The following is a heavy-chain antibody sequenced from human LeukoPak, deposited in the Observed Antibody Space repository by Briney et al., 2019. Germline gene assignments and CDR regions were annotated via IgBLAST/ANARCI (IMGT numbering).Heavy chain of an antibody. D-gene: IGHD1-26*01. CDR3: ARPRTYSGSYETFDY. V-gene: IGHV1-2*02. Sequence: GASVTVSCKASGYTFTDYHVHWVRQAPGQGLEWMGWINPNSGFTNSAQKFQGRVTMTRDTSINTAYMEVTRLRSDDTAVYYCARPRTYSGSYETFDYWGQGALVSVFS. CDR2: INPNSGFT. CDR1: GYTFTDYH. J-gene: IGHJ4*02.